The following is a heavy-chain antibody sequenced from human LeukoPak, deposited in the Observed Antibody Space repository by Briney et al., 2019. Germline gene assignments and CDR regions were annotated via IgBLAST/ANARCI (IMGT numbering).Heavy chain of an antibody. CDR2: INPNSGGT. D-gene: IGHD3-22*01. J-gene: IGHJ3*02. Sequence: GASVKVSCKASGYTFTAHYMHWVRQAPGQGLEWMGWINPNSGGTNYAQKFQGRVTMTRDTSISTAYMELSRLRSDDTAVYYCATDLIEVVLDAFDIWGQGTMVTVSS. CDR3: ATDLIEVVLDAFDI. CDR1: GYTFTAHY. V-gene: IGHV1-2*02.